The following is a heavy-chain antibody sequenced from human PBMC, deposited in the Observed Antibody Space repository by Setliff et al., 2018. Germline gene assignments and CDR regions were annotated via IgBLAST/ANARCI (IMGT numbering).Heavy chain of an antibody. J-gene: IGHJ4*02. Sequence: ETLSLTCTVSGASIRGGSGGSFYWARIRQPPGKGLEWIGSVLYSGTTFYNPSLKSPVTISVDTSNNQFSLNLKSVTAADTAVYFCARTGTYRYFDFWGQGTQVTVSS. CDR2: VLYSGTT. V-gene: IGHV4-39*01. D-gene: IGHD1-1*01. CDR3: ARTGTYRYFDF. CDR1: GASIRGGSGGSFY.